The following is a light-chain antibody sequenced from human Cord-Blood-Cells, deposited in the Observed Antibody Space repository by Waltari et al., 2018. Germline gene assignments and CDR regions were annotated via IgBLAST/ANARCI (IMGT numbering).Light chain of an antibody. V-gene: IGKV1-5*03. CDR3: QQYNSYPLT. J-gene: IGKJ4*01. Sequence: DIQMTQSPSTLSAYVGDRVTITCRASQSISSWLAWYQQKPGKAPKLLIYKASSVDGVFPSRFSGSGSGTEFTLTISSLHPDDFATYYCQQYNSYPLTFGGGTKVEIK. CDR2: KAS. CDR1: QSISSW.